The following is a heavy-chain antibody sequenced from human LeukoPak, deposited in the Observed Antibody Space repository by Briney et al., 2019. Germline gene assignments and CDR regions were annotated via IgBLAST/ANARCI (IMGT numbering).Heavy chain of an antibody. CDR3: ARVSGTSGHFDY. J-gene: IGHJ4*02. CDR1: GGSISTYY. D-gene: IGHD1-26*01. V-gene: IGHV4-59*12. CDR2: IYHSGST. Sequence: PSETLSLACTVSGGSISTYYWSWIRQPPGKGLEWIGYIYHSGSTKYNPSLKSRVTISVDTSKNQFSLKLSSVTAADTAVYYCARVSGTSGHFDYWGQGTLVTVSS.